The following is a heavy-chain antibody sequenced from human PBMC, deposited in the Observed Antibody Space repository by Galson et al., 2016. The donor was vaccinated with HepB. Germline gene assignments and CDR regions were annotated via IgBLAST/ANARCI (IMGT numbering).Heavy chain of an antibody. CDR2: IDPSDSYA. V-gene: IGHV5-10-1*01. D-gene: IGHD6-6*01. J-gene: IGHJ4*02. CDR3: PRPRRDSSSSFEF. Sequence: PGKGLEWMGRIDPSDSYANYSPAFRGHVTFSADKSTSTAYLHLTALKPSDTAMYYCPRPRRDSSSSFEFWGQGTLVAVSS.